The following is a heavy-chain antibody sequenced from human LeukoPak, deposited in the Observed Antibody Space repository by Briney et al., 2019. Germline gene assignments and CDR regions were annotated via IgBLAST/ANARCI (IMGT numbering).Heavy chain of an antibody. Sequence: SETLSLTCSVSGGSIISHYWSWIRQPPGKGLEWIGYIYYSGGTNYNPSLKSRVTISVDTSKNQISLKLNSVTAEDTAVYYCARDPRRGYLDYWGQGTLVTVSS. CDR1: GGSIISHY. CDR3: ARDPRRGYLDY. CDR2: IYYSGGT. V-gene: IGHV4-59*11. J-gene: IGHJ4*02.